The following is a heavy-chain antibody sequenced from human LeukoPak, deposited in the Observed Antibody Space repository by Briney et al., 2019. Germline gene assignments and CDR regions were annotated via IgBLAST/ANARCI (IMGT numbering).Heavy chain of an antibody. CDR3: ARTPAMVRGVIIRRPFTTDY. V-gene: IGHV4-34*01. D-gene: IGHD3-10*01. J-gene: IGHJ4*02. CDR2: INHSGST. CDR1: GGSFSGYY. Sequence: SETLSLTCAVYGGSFSGYYWSWIRQPPGKGLERIGEINHSGSTNYNPSLKSRVTISVDTSKNQFSLKLSSVTAADTAVYYCARTPAMVRGVIIRRPFTTDYWGQGTLVTVSS.